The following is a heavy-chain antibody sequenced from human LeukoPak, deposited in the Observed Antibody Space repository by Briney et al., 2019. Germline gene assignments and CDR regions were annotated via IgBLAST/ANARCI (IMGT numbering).Heavy chain of an antibody. V-gene: IGHV3-21*01. CDR1: GFTFSSFT. CDR3: AREMYAGWYFAFDI. CDR2: ISNIGDYT. D-gene: IGHD6-19*01. Sequence: GGSLRLSCTVSGFTFSSFTMNWVRQGPGRGREWVASISNIGDYTSYADSLKGRFTLSRDNAKNSLCLQMSSLRAEDTAVYYCAREMYAGWYFAFDIWGQGKMVTVSS. J-gene: IGHJ3*02.